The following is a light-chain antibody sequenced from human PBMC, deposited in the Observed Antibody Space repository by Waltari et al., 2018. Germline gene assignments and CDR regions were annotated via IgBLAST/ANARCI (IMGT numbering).Light chain of an antibody. CDR1: SSNIGSHT. Sequence: QSVLTQPPSASGTPGQGVTISSSGSSSNIGSHTVTWYQHLPGTAPKLLIYTNNQRPSGVPDRFSGSKSGTSGSLAISGLQSEDEADYYCSTWDDSLNGVMFGGGTKLTVL. V-gene: IGLV1-44*01. J-gene: IGLJ3*02. CDR3: STWDDSLNGVM. CDR2: TNN.